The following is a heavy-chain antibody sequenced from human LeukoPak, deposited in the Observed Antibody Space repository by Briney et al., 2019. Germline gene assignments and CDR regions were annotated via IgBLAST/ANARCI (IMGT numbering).Heavy chain of an antibody. D-gene: IGHD3-9*01. CDR3: AKGSNILTDYLDY. CDR2: IYSGGST. J-gene: IGHJ4*02. CDR1: GFTVSSNY. Sequence: PGGSLRLSCAASGFTVSSNYMSWVRQAPGKGLEWVSVIYSGGSTYYADSVKGRFTISRDNSKNTLYLQMNSLRAEDTAVYYCAKGSNILTDYLDYWGQGTLVTVSS. V-gene: IGHV3-66*02.